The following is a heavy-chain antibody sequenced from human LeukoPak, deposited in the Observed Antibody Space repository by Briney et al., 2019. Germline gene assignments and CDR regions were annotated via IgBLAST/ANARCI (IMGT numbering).Heavy chain of an antibody. V-gene: IGHV4-59*01. CDR3: ARDHAVLRYSSREGYYYYYGMDV. CDR1: GGSISSYY. D-gene: IGHD5-18*01. Sequence: SETLSLTCTVSGGSISSYYWSWIRQPPGKGLGWIGYIYYSGSTNYNPSLKSRVTISVDTSKNQFSLKLSSVTAADTAVYYCARDHAVLRYSSREGYYYYYGMDVWGQGTTVTVSS. J-gene: IGHJ6*02. CDR2: IYYSGST.